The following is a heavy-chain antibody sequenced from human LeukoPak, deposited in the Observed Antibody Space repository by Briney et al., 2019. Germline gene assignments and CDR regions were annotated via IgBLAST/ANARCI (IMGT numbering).Heavy chain of an antibody. Sequence: SVKVSCKASGSSFTFTSHAITWVRQAPGQGLEWVAGFIPIYGSASYAQKFQGRVTVTSDESTRTVYMELRSVRSEDTAVYYCAGFFYDNSHDAFDVWGQGTMVTVSS. V-gene: IGHV1-69*01. CDR3: AGFFYDNSHDAFDV. J-gene: IGHJ3*01. CDR2: FIPIYGSA. CDR1: GSSFTFTSHA. D-gene: IGHD3-22*01.